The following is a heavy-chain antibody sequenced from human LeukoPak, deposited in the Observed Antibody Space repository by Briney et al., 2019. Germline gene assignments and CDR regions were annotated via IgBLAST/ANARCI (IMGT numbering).Heavy chain of an antibody. Sequence: SETLSLTCTVSGGSISSYYWSWLRQPPGKGLEWIGYIYYSGSTNYNPSLKSRVTISVDTSKNQFSLKLSSVTAADTAVYYCARHGGYCSGGSCYLAFPFDYWGQGTLVTVSS. CDR2: IYYSGST. CDR1: GGSISSYY. CDR3: ARHGGYCSGGSCYLAFPFDY. J-gene: IGHJ4*02. D-gene: IGHD2-15*01. V-gene: IGHV4-59*08.